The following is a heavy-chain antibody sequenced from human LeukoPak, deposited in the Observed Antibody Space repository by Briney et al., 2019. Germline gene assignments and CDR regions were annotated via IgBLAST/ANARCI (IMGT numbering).Heavy chain of an antibody. CDR2: ISSDGSRV. Sequence: GGSLTLSCAPSGFTFSDYWMYWVRQAPVKELVWVSRISSDGSRVTYADSVKGRFTISRDNAKNSLYLQMNSLRAEDAAVYYCARDVYSSSWFDPWGQGTLVTVSS. J-gene: IGHJ5*02. D-gene: IGHD6-13*01. CDR3: ARDVYSSSWFDP. CDR1: GFTFSDYW. V-gene: IGHV3-74*01.